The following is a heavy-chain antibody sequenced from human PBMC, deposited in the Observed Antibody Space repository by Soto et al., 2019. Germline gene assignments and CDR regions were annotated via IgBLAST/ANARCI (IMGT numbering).Heavy chain of an antibody. D-gene: IGHD6-6*01. Sequence: GGSLRLSCAASGFTFSDYYMSWIRQAPGKGLEWVSYISSSGRTIYYADSVKGRFTISRDNAKNSLYLQMNSLRAEDTAVYYCASLAESSSGWDYYYMDVWGKGTTVTVSS. V-gene: IGHV3-11*01. CDR2: ISSSGRTI. CDR1: GFTFSDYY. CDR3: ASLAESSSGWDYYYMDV. J-gene: IGHJ6*03.